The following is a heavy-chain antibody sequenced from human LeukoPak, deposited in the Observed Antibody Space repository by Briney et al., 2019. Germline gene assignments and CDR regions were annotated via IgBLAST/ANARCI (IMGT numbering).Heavy chain of an antibody. Sequence: PGGSLRLSCAASGFTFSSYSMNWVRQAPGKGLEWVSSISSSSSYIYYADSVKGRFTISRDNAKNSLYLQMNSLRAEDTAVYYCARETLRYPRWFDPWGQGTLVTVSS. D-gene: IGHD3-9*01. CDR3: ARETLRYPRWFDP. J-gene: IGHJ5*02. CDR1: GFTFSSYS. V-gene: IGHV3-21*01. CDR2: ISSSSSYI.